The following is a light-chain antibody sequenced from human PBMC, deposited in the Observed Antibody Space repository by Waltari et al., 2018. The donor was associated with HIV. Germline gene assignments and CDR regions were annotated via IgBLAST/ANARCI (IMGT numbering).Light chain of an antibody. V-gene: IGKV1-12*01. CDR2: AAS. CDR3: QQTDKFPLT. J-gene: IGKJ4*01. Sequence: DIQMTQSPSSVSASVGDRVTITCRASQDISIWLAWYQQKPGKAPERLIYAASSLQSGVPSRFSGSGSGTDFTLTINSLQREDFATYFCQQTDKFPLTFGGGTNVEIK. CDR1: QDISIW.